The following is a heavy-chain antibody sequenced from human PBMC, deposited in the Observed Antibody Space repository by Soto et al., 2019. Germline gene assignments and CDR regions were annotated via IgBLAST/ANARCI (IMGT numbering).Heavy chain of an antibody. CDR1: GFSLSKARMG. V-gene: IGHV2-26*01. Sequence: SGPTLVNPTETLTLTCTVSGFSLSKARMGVSWIRQPPGKALEWLAHIFWNDERSYNTSLKSRLTISRDTSKSQVVLTMTNVDPVEKGTSFGAGARGGGPQISSFNSGGREPRVPVSP. CDR3: AGARGGGPQISSFNS. J-gene: IGHJ4*02. CDR2: IFWNDER. D-gene: IGHD3-10*01.